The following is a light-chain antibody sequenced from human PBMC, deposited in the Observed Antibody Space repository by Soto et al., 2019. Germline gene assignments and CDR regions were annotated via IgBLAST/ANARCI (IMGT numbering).Light chain of an antibody. CDR1: QGISNY. CDR2: AAS. Sequence: DIQMTQSPSSLSASVGDRVTITCRASQGISNYVAWYQQKPGTVPTLLIYAASTLQSGVPSRFSGSGSGTDFTLTISSLQPEDVATYYCHKYNSGPFTFGPGTKVDIK. J-gene: IGKJ3*01. V-gene: IGKV1-27*01. CDR3: HKYNSGPFT.